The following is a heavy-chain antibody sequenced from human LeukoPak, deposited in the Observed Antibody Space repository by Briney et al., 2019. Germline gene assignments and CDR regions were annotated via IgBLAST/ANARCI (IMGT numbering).Heavy chain of an antibody. Sequence: SETLSLTCTVSGGSISSYYWSWIRQPAGKGLEWIGRIYTSGSTNYNPSLKSRVTISVDTSKNQFSLKLSSVTAADTAVYYCARLPTRKVGATTLIYYYGMDVWGQGTTVTVSS. CDR2: IYTSGST. J-gene: IGHJ6*02. CDR3: ARLPTRKVGATTLIYYYGMDV. CDR1: GGSISSYY. V-gene: IGHV4-4*07. D-gene: IGHD1-26*01.